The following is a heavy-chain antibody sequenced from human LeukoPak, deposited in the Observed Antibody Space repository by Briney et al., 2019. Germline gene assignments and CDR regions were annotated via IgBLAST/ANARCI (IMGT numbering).Heavy chain of an antibody. Sequence: PGRSLRLSCAASGFSFSNYGMHWVRQAPGKGLEWVALISLDGSSKYYADSVKGRFTISRDNSKNTLYLQMNSLRDEDTAVYHCAKQGSCSGGSCYAYHFDSWGRGTLVIVSS. D-gene: IGHD2-15*01. CDR1: GFSFSNYG. CDR2: ISLDGSSK. CDR3: AKQGSCSGGSCYAYHFDS. V-gene: IGHV3-30*18. J-gene: IGHJ4*02.